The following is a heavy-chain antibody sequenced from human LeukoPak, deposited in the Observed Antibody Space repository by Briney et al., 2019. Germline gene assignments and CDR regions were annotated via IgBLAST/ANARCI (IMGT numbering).Heavy chain of an antibody. J-gene: IGHJ6*03. Sequence: SETLSPTCAVYGVSLSGYYWSWIRQPPGKGLGWIGGINHSGSTNYNPSLKSRVTISVDTSKNQSSLKLSSVTAADTAVYYCARMVGGGARRCSYFYMDVWGKGTTVTISS. CDR2: INHSGST. D-gene: IGHD1-26*01. V-gene: IGHV4-34*01. CDR1: GVSLSGYY. CDR3: ARMVGGGARRCSYFYMDV.